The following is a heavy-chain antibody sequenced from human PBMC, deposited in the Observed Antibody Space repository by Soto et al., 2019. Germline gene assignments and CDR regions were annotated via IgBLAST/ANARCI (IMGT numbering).Heavy chain of an antibody. CDR2: IYYSGST. CDR3: ARGSHFDSSGYVY. Sequence: SATLSLTCTVSGASVTSGSYYWTWIRQPPGKGLEWIGYIYYSGSTNYNPSLKSRVNMSIDTSRKQFSLNLNSVTAADTAVYYCARGSHFDSSGYVYWGQGALVTVSS. V-gene: IGHV4-61*01. D-gene: IGHD3-22*01. J-gene: IGHJ4*02. CDR1: GASVTSGSYY.